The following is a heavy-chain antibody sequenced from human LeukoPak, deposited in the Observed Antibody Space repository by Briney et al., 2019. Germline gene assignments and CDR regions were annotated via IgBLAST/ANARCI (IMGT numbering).Heavy chain of an antibody. V-gene: IGHV4-59*08. CDR2: IYYSGST. CDR3: ARHVWLQPFDY. J-gene: IGHJ4*02. CDR1: GGSMNSYY. Sequence: PSETLSLTCSVSGGSMNSYYWSWIRQSPGKGPEWIGYIYYSGSTNYNPSLKSRVTISVDTSKNQFSLKLSSVTAADTAVYYCARHVWLQPFDYWGQGTLVTVSS. D-gene: IGHD3-9*01.